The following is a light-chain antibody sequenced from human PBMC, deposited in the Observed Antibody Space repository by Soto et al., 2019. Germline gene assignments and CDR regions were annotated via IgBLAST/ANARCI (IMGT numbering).Light chain of an antibody. CDR3: QQFDSNPLT. CDR2: DAS. CDR1: QGIGRY. J-gene: IGKJ4*01. Sequence: EVVLTQSPATLSLSPGERATLSCRASQGIGRYLAWYQQTPGQAPRLLIYDASYRATGIPARFSGSGSGTDFTLTISSLEPEDFAVYYCQQFDSNPLTFGGGTKVEIK. V-gene: IGKV3-11*01.